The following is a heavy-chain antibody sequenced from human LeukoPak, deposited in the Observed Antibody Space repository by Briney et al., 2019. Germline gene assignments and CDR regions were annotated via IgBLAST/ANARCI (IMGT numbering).Heavy chain of an antibody. CDR2: ISYDGSNK. D-gene: IGHD3-9*01. Sequence: GGSLRLSCAASGFTFSSYGMHWVRQAPGKGLEWVAVISYDGSNKYYADSVKGRFTISRDNSKNTLYLQMNSLRVEDTAVYYCAKVPGGRYFDWLLSFPVDYWGQGTLVTVSS. CDR3: AKVPGGRYFDWLLSFPVDY. V-gene: IGHV3-30*18. J-gene: IGHJ4*02. CDR1: GFTFSSYG.